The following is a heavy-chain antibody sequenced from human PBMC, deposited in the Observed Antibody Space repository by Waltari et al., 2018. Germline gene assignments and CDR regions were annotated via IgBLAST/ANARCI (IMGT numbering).Heavy chain of an antibody. CDR3: ARDDVDSSNFGGF. CDR2: IYPYNGNK. J-gene: IGHJ4*02. V-gene: IGHV1-18*01. D-gene: IGHD3-16*01. Sequence: QLVQSGAEVKKPGASVKVSCKASGYIFSNYGITWVRKAPGQGLEWMGWIYPYNGNKKYEQNFQGRVTMTTDTSTATAYMEIRSLRSDDTAIYYCARDDVDSSNFGGFWGQGTQVTVSS. CDR1: GYIFSNYG.